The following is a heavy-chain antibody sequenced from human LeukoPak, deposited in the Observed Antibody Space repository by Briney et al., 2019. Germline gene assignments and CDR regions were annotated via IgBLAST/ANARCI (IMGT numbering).Heavy chain of an antibody. CDR3: ARGRDWFDP. J-gene: IGHJ5*02. Sequence: SETLSLTCAVYGGSFSGYYWSWIRQPPGKGLEWIGYIYYSGSTNYNPSLKSRVTISVDTSKNQFSLKLSSVTAADTAVYYCARGRDWFDPWGQGTLVTVSS. CDR2: IYYSGST. V-gene: IGHV4-59*01. CDR1: GGSFSGYY. D-gene: IGHD3/OR15-3a*01.